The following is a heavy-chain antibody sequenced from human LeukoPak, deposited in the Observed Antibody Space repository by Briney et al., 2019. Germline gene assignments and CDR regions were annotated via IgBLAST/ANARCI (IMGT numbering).Heavy chain of an antibody. CDR1: GFTFSTYS. D-gene: IGHD3-16*02. CDR2: ISTSSNYI. Sequence: PGGSLRLSCAASGFTFSTYSMNWVRQAPGKGLEWVSSISTSSNYIYYSDSLKGRFTISRDNAKNSLYLQMNSLRAEDTAVYYCAKDVITYFYCWGPGALVTVSS. V-gene: IGHV3-21*01. CDR3: AKDVITYFYC. J-gene: IGHJ4*02.